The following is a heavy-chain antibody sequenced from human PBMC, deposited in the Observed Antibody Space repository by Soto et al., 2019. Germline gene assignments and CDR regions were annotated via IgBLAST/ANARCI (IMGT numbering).Heavy chain of an antibody. D-gene: IGHD2-21*01. CDR2: IGTAGDT. CDR3: ARVYSSGGYYYYGMDV. CDR1: GFTFSSYD. Sequence: EVQLVESGGGLVQPGGSLRLSCAASGFTFSSYDMHWVRQATGKGLEWFSAIGTAGDTYYPGSVKGRFTISRENAKNSLYLQMNSLRAGDTAVYYCARVYSSGGYYYYGMDVWGQGTTVTVSS. J-gene: IGHJ6*02. V-gene: IGHV3-13*01.